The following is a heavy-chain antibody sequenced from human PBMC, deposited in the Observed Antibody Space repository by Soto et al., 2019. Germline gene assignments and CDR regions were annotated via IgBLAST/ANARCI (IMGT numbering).Heavy chain of an antibody. D-gene: IGHD2-15*01. CDR1: GGTFSSYA. V-gene: IGHV1-69*13. Sequence: SVKVSCKASGGTFSSYAISWVRQAPGQGLEWMGGIIPIFGTANYAQKFQGRVTITADESTSTAYMELSSLRSEDTAVYYCARWRGTVAATHYYYYGMDVWGQGTTVTVSS. J-gene: IGHJ6*02. CDR3: ARWRGTVAATHYYYYGMDV. CDR2: IIPIFGTA.